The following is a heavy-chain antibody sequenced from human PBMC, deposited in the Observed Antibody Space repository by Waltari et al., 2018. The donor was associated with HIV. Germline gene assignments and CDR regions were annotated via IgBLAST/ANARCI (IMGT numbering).Heavy chain of an antibody. D-gene: IGHD5-12*01. Sequence: QVQLVESGGGVVQPGRSLRLSCAASGFTFRSYGMHWVRQAPGKGLDWVAVIWFDGVNKYYADSVKGRFTISRDNSKNTLYLQMNSLRAEDTAVYYCARHPTPFTGYNSFDYWGQGTLVTVSS. J-gene: IGHJ4*02. CDR3: ARHPTPFTGYNSFDY. CDR1: GFTFRSYG. V-gene: IGHV3-33*01. CDR2: IWFDGVNK.